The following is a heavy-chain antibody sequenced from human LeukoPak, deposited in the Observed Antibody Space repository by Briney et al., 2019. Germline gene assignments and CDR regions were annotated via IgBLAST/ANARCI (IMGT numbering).Heavy chain of an antibody. J-gene: IGHJ3*02. CDR2: ISYDGSNK. CDR3: AKGIWVDRGVIGDAFDI. CDR1: GFTFSNYG. D-gene: IGHD3-10*01. V-gene: IGHV3-30*18. Sequence: GGSLRLSCAASGFTFSNYGMHWVRQAPGKGLEWVAVISYDGSNKYYADSVKGRFTISRDNSKNTLYLQMSSLRAEDTAVYYCAKGIWVDRGVIGDAFDIWGQGTVVTVSS.